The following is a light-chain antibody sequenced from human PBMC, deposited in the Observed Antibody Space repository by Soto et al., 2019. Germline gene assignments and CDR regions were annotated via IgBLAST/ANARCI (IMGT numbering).Light chain of an antibody. CDR1: QTVGRSY. CDR2: GTS. V-gene: IGKV3-20*01. Sequence: EIVLMQSPGIMYLSPGERATLSCRASQTVGRSYLAWYQQKPGQAPRLLIFGTSTRATGIPDRFSGGGSGTDFTLTISRLDPEDYAVYFCQQYDSIPPWTFGQGTRVEVK. CDR3: QQYDSIPPWT. J-gene: IGKJ1*01.